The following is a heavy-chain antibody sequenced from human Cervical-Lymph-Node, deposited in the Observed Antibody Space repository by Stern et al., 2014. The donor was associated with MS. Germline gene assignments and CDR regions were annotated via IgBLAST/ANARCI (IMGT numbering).Heavy chain of an antibody. CDR3: AREWELRY. J-gene: IGHJ4*02. CDR1: GYTFTNYG. D-gene: IGHD1-26*01. Sequence: MQLVQSGAEVKKPGASVKVSCKASGYTFTNYGISWVRQAPGQGLEWMGWINTYNGDTNYAQNLQGRATMTTDTSTSTAYMELRSLRSDDTAVYYCAREWELRYWGQGTLVTVSS. CDR2: INTYNGDT. V-gene: IGHV1-18*01.